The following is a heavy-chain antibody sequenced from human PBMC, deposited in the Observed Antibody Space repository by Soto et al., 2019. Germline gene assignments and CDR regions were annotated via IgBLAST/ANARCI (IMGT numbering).Heavy chain of an antibody. J-gene: IGHJ4*02. CDR1: GFTVSIYG. D-gene: IGHD3-22*01. Sequence: RGSLRLSCAASGFTVSIYGMRWVRQDPGKGLEWVSAISGSGGSTYYAASVKGRFTISRDNSKNTLYLQMNSLRAEDTAVYYCAKDWNYYDSSGRNGPLDYWGQGTLVTVSS. CDR3: AKDWNYYDSSGRNGPLDY. V-gene: IGHV3-23*01. CDR2: ISGSGGST.